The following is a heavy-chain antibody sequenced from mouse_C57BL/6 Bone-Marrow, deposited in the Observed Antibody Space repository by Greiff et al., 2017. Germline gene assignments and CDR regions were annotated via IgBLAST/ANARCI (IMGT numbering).Heavy chain of an antibody. CDR1: GYTFTSYW. J-gene: IGHJ2*01. D-gene: IGHD3-1*01. CDR3: ARSGPLARSLDY. V-gene: IGHV1-55*01. CDR2: IYPTSGRT. Sequence: QVQLQQPGAELVKPGASVKMSCKASGYTFTSYWITWVKQRPGQGLEWIGDIYPTSGRTNYNEKFKSKAILTVDTSSNTAYMQRSSLTSEDSAVFYFARSGPLARSLDYWGQGTTLTVSS.